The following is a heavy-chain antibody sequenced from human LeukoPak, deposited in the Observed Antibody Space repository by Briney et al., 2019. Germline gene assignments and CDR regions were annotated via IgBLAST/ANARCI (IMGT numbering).Heavy chain of an antibody. CDR3: ASYVWGSYFGPKRFDY. CDR1: GGSISSRSYY. CDR2: IYYSGST. V-gene: IGHV4-39*01. D-gene: IGHD3-16*01. J-gene: IGHJ4*02. Sequence: SETLSLTCTVSGGSISSRSYYWGWIRQPPGKGLEWIGSIYYSGSTYYNPSLKSRVTISVDTSKNQFSLKLSSVTAADTAVYYCASYVWGSYFGPKRFDYWGQGTLVTVSS.